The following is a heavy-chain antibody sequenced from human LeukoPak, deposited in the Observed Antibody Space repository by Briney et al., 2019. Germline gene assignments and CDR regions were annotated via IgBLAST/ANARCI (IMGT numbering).Heavy chain of an antibody. Sequence: GGSLRLSCAASGFTFSSYMMTWVRQAPGKGLEWVANIKQDGSEKYYVDSVKGRFTISRDNAKNSLYLQMNSLRAEDTAVYYCARDAIDFQHWGQGTLVTVSS. CDR3: ARDAIDFQH. J-gene: IGHJ1*01. V-gene: IGHV3-7*01. CDR2: IKQDGSEK. CDR1: GFTFSSYM.